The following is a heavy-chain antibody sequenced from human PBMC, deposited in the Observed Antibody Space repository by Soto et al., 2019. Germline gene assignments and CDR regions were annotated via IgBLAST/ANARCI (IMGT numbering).Heavy chain of an antibody. V-gene: IGHV1-18*01. Sequence: ASVKVSCKASGYTFTSYGISWVRQAPGQGLEWMGWISAYNGNTNYAQKLQGRVTMTTDTSTSTAYMELRSLRSDDTAVYYCARDPRRIMITFGGVIVTFDYWGQGTPVPVSS. J-gene: IGHJ4*02. D-gene: IGHD3-16*02. CDR3: ARDPRRIMITFGGVIVTFDY. CDR2: ISAYNGNT. CDR1: GYTFTSYG.